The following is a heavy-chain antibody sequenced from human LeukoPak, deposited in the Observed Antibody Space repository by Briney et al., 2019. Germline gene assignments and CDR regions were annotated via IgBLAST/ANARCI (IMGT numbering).Heavy chain of an antibody. Sequence: NTSETLSLTCTVSGGSVSSGSYYWSWIRQPPGKGLEWIGYIYYSGSTNYNPSLKSRVTISVDTSKNQFSLKLSSVTAADTAVHYCARAWSIAAPHLLYWFDPWGQGTLVTVSS. CDR1: GGSVSSGSYY. CDR2: IYYSGST. J-gene: IGHJ5*02. V-gene: IGHV4-61*01. D-gene: IGHD6-6*01. CDR3: ARAWSIAAPHLLYWFDP.